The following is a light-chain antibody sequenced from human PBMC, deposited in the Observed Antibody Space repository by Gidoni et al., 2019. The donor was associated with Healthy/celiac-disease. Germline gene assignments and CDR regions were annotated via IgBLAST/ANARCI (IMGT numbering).Light chain of an antibody. CDR2: AAS. V-gene: IGKV1-39*01. J-gene: IGKJ4*01. CDR1: QSISSY. CDR3: QQSYSTPAHT. Sequence: DIQLTQSPSSLSASVGDRVTITCRASQSISSYLNWYQQKPEKAPKLLIYAASSLQSGVPSRFSGSGTGTDLNLTISSLKPEDFEIEYCQQSYSTPAHTFGGGTKVEIK.